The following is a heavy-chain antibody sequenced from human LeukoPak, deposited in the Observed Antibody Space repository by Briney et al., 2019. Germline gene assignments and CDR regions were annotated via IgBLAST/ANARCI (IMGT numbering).Heavy chain of an antibody. CDR2: ISGSGSTT. D-gene: IGHD3-3*01. J-gene: IGHJ4*02. Sequence: GGSLRLSCTASGFTFSNYAMSWVRQAPGKGLEWVSGISGSGSTTYYTDSVKGRFTISRDNAKNTLYLQMNSLRAEDTAVYYCARGDDFWSGYYPFDYWGQGTLVTVSS. V-gene: IGHV3-23*01. CDR3: ARGDDFWSGYYPFDY. CDR1: GFTFSNYA.